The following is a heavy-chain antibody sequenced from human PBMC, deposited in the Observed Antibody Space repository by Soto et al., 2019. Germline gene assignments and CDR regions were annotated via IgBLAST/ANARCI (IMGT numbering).Heavy chain of an antibody. CDR2: IYPGDSDT. Sequence: PGESLKISCKGSGYSFTSYWIGWVRQMPGKGLEWMGIIYPGDSDTRYSPSFQGQVTISADKSISTAYLQWSSLTASDTAMYYCARHKTPFLGYDGKDDYYYGMDVWGQGTTVTVSS. D-gene: IGHD5-12*01. CDR1: GYSFTSYW. CDR3: ARHKTPFLGYDGKDDYYYGMDV. J-gene: IGHJ6*02. V-gene: IGHV5-51*01.